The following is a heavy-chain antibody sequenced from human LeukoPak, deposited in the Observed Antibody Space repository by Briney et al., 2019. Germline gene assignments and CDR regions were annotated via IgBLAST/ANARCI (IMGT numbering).Heavy chain of an antibody. Sequence: GGSLRLSCAASGFTFSNAWMNWVRQAPGKGLEWVSSISSSSSYIYYADSVKGRFTISRDNAKNSLYLQMNSLRAEDTAVYYCAREAGDGYYYYYGMDVWGQGTTVTVSS. D-gene: IGHD2-21*01. V-gene: IGHV3-21*01. CDR2: ISSSSSYI. CDR3: AREAGDGYYYYYGMDV. J-gene: IGHJ6*02. CDR1: GFTFSNAW.